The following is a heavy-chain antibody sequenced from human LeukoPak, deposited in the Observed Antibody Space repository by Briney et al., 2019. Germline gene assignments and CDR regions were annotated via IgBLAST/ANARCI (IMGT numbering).Heavy chain of an antibody. CDR1: GFTFSSYS. J-gene: IGHJ3*02. Sequence: GGSLRLSCAASGFTFSSYSINWVRQAPGKGLEGVSVIYSGGSTYYADSVKGRFTISRDNFKNTLYLQMNSLRAEDTAVYYCARGGQLVLEDAFDIWGQGTMVTVSS. CDR3: ARGGQLVLEDAFDI. V-gene: IGHV3-53*01. D-gene: IGHD6-13*01. CDR2: IYSGGST.